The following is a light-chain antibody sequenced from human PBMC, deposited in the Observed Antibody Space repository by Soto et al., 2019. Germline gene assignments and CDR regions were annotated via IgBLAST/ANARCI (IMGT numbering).Light chain of an antibody. CDR1: QTIRSL. CDR2: DAS. Sequence: DIQMTQSPSNLSPSVGDRVTSTCRASQTIRSLLAWYQQKPGKAPKALIYDASRLGSGVPSRFSGSGSGTEFTLTISSLQPDDFATYYCQCYSSYPWTFGQGTKVDIK. J-gene: IGKJ1*01. V-gene: IGKV1-5*01. CDR3: QCYSSYPWT.